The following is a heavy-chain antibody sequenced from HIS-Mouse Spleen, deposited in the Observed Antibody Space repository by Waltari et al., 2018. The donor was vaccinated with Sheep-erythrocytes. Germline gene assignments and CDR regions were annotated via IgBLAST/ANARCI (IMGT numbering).Heavy chain of an antibody. J-gene: IGHJ5*02. CDR3: ARALSMAARPNWFDP. CDR1: GGSFSGYY. V-gene: IGHV4-34*01. D-gene: IGHD6-6*01. CDR2: INHRGST. Sequence: QVQLQQWGAGLLKPSETLSLTCAVYGGSFSGYYWSWIRQPPGKGLEWIGEINHRGSTNNNPSLKSRVTISVDTSKNQFSLKLSSVTAADTAVYYCARALSMAARPNWFDPWGQGTLVTVSS.